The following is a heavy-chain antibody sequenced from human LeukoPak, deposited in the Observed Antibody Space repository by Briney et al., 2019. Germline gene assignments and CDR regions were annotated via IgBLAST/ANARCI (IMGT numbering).Heavy chain of an antibody. J-gene: IGHJ4*02. D-gene: IGHD3-22*01. CDR1: GGSITSSPYH. CDR3: ARRDDSSGYHKIFDY. V-gene: IGHV4-39*01. Sequence: PSETLSLTCTVSGGSITSSPYHWAWIRQPPGRGPEWIGTVSHTGATYYNPSLKSRVTISIDTSKNQFYLKLSSLTAADTAVYFCARRDDSSGYHKIFDYWGPGTLVTVSS. CDR2: VSHTGAT.